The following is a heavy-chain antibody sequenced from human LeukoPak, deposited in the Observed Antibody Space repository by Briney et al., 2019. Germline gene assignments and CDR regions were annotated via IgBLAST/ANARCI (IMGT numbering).Heavy chain of an antibody. CDR3: AGLRFLEGIDY. V-gene: IGHV4-38-2*01. J-gene: IGHJ4*02. Sequence: SETLSLTCAVSGYSISSGYYWGWIRQPPGKGLEWIGSIYHSGSTYYNPSLKSRVTISVDTSKDQFSLKLSSVTAADTAVYYCAGLRFLEGIDYWGQGTLVTVSS. CDR2: IYHSGST. CDR1: GYSISSGYY. D-gene: IGHD3-3*01.